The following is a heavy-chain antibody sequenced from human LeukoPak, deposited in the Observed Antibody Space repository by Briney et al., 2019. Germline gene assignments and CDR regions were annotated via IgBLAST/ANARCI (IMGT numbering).Heavy chain of an antibody. J-gene: IGHJ4*02. D-gene: IGHD6-13*01. CDR2: IYPGDSDT. Sequence: GESLQISCKGSGYSFTSYWIGWVRQLPGKGLEWMGIIYPGDSDTRYSPSFQGQVTISADKSISTAYLQWSSLKASDTAMYSCARISSSWCFDYWGQGTLVTVSS. CDR1: GYSFTSYW. V-gene: IGHV5-51*01. CDR3: ARISSSWCFDY.